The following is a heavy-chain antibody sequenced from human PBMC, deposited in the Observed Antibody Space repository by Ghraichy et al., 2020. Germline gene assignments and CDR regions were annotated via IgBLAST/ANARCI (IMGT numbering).Heavy chain of an antibody. Sequence: SVKVSCKASGGTFSSYAISWVRQAPGQGLEWMGGIIPIFGTANYAQKFQGRVTITADESTSTAYMELSSLRSEDTAVYYCARGYSGYDFEDAFDIWGQGTMVTVSS. D-gene: IGHD5-12*01. V-gene: IGHV1-69*13. CDR2: IIPIFGTA. J-gene: IGHJ3*02. CDR3: ARGYSGYDFEDAFDI. CDR1: GGTFSSYA.